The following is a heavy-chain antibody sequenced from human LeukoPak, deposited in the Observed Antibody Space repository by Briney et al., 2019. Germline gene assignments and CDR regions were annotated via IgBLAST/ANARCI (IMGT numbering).Heavy chain of an antibody. Sequence: GASVTVSCQASGYTFTGYLMHWVRQAPGQGLAWMGWINPNSGGTNAVQKFHGRVTMTRDTSINTAYMELSSLRSDDAAVYYCASGDLYSGSSIGYWGQGTLVTVSS. V-gene: IGHV1-2*02. J-gene: IGHJ4*02. CDR1: GYTFTGYL. CDR3: ASGDLYSGSSIGY. D-gene: IGHD1-26*01. CDR2: INPNSGGT.